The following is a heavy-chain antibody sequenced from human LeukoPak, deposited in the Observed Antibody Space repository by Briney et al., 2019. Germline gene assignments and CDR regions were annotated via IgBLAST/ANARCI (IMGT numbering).Heavy chain of an antibody. CDR2: ITGYGDIM. CDR1: GFTFSSFE. V-gene: IGHV3-48*03. CDR3: ASHGSGSYLIYLDR. Sequence: GGSLRLSCAASGFTFSSFEMNWVRQAPGKGPEWISYITGYGDIMRHADSVKGRFTISRDNAKNSLYLQMSSLTVEDTAVYYCASHGSGSYLIYLDRWGQGTLVTVSS. D-gene: IGHD3-10*01. J-gene: IGHJ4*02.